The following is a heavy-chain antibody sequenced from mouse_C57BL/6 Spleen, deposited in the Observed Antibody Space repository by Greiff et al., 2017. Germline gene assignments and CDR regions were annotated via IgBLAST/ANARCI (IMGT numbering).Heavy chain of an antibody. CDR3: ARGGNPLAY. D-gene: IGHD2-1*01. J-gene: IGHJ3*01. Sequence: EVKLVESGGGLVKPGGSLKLSCAASGFTFSSYTMSWVRQTPEKRLEWVATISGGGGNTYYPASVKGRFTISRDNAKTTLYLQMSSLRSEDTAVFYWARGGNPLAYWGKGTRVTVSS. CDR2: ISGGGGNT. V-gene: IGHV5-9*04. CDR1: GFTFSSYT.